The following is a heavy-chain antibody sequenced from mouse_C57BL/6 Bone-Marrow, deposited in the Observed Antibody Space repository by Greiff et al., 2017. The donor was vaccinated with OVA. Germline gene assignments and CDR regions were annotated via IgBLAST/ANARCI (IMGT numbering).Heavy chain of an antibody. J-gene: IGHJ2*01. Sequence: QVQLQQPGAELVKPGASVKLSCKASGYTFTSYWMQWVKQRPGQGLEWIGEIDPSDSYTNYTQKFKGKATLTVDTSSSTAYMQLSSLTSEDSAVYYCAGLGRDYWGQGTTLTVSS. CDR2: IDPSDSYT. CDR1: GYTFTSYW. CDR3: AGLGRDY. D-gene: IGHD4-1*01. V-gene: IGHV1-50*01.